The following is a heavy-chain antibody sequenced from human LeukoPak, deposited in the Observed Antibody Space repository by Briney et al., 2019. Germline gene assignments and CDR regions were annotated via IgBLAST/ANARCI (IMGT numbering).Heavy chain of an antibody. CDR2: ISAYNGNT. CDR1: GYTFTSHG. V-gene: IGHV1-18*01. Sequence: ASVKVSCKASGYTFTSHGISWVRQAPGQGLEWMGWISAYNGNTNYAQKLQGRVTMTTDTSTSTAYMELRSLRSDDTAVYYCARDITMIVVGDDAFDIWGQGTMVTVSS. D-gene: IGHD3-22*01. J-gene: IGHJ3*02. CDR3: ARDITMIVVGDDAFDI.